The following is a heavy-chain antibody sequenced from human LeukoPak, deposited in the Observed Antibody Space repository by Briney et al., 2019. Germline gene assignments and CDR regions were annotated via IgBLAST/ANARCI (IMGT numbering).Heavy chain of an antibody. CDR1: GYSFTNYW. Sequence: GESLKISCEGFGYSFTNYWIGWVRQMPGKGLEWMGIMYPGNSDTRYSPSFQGRVTMSADKSISTAYLQWNSLKASDTAMYYCARPTGKWQGEFDYWGQGALVTVS. V-gene: IGHV5-51*01. J-gene: IGHJ4*02. D-gene: IGHD3-9*01. CDR3: ARPTGKWQGEFDY. CDR2: MYPGNSDT.